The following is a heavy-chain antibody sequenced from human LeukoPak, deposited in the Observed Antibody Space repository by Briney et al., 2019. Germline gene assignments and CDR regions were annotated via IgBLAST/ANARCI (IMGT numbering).Heavy chain of an antibody. CDR3: AKGSGGGMYFFDY. V-gene: IGHV3-23*01. D-gene: IGHD3-16*01. J-gene: IGHJ4*01. CDR1: GINFNTYA. Sequence: GGSLRLSCAASGINFNTYAMNWVRQAPGKGLEWVSVISGGGDGTYYAGSVKGRFTISRDNSKNTLYLHMSSLRADDTAVYYCAKGSGGGMYFFDYWGHGTLVTVSS. CDR2: ISGGGDGT.